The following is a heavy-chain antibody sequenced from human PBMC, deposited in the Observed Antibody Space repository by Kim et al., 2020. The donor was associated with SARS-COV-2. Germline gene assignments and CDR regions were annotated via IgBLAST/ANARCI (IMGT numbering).Heavy chain of an antibody. Sequence: GGSLRLSCAASGFTFSSYSMNWVRQAPGKGLEWVSSISSSSSYIYYADSVKGRFTISRDNAKNSLYLQMNSLRAENTAVYYCAREVIRFGYYYYYYGMDVWGQGTTVTVSS. CDR1: GFTFSSYS. J-gene: IGHJ6*02. CDR2: ISSSSSYI. V-gene: IGHV3-21*01. D-gene: IGHD3-10*01. CDR3: AREVIRFGYYYYYYGMDV.